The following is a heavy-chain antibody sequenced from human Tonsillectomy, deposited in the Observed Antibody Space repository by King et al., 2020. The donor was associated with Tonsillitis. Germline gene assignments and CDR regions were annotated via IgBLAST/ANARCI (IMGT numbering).Heavy chain of an antibody. CDR1: GFSISSGYY. V-gene: IGHV4-38-2*02. J-gene: IGHJ5*02. Sequence: VQLQESGPRLVKPSETLSLTCAVSGFSISSGYYWGWIRQPPGKGLEWIGSIFHSGSTSYNPSLKSRVTISVDTSKNQFSLKLNSVTAADTAVYYCARDGGCDILTGGWFDPWGQGTLVTVSS. D-gene: IGHD3-9*01. CDR3: ARDGGCDILTGGWFDP. CDR2: IFHSGST.